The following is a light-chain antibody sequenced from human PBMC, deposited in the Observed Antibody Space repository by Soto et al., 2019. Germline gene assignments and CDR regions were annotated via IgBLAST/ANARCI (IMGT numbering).Light chain of an antibody. Sequence: QSALTQPASVSGSPGQSITISCIGTSSDVGFHNYVSWFQQHPGKAPKLMIYEVSYRPSGVSNRFSGSKSGNTASLTISGLLAEDEADYYCCSYTSSSTYAFGTGTKVTVL. V-gene: IGLV2-14*01. J-gene: IGLJ1*01. CDR2: EVS. CDR1: SSDVGFHNY. CDR3: CSYTSSSTYA.